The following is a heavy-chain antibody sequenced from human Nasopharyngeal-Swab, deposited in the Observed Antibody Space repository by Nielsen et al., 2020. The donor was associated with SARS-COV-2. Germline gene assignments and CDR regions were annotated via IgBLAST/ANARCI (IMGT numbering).Heavy chain of an antibody. CDR2: IIPIFGTA. CDR1: GGTFSSYA. D-gene: IGHD6-19*01. CDR3: ARWGSGWPYHYFDY. V-gene: IGHV1-69*13. Sequence: SAKVSCKASGGTFSSYAISWVRQAPGQGLEWMGGIIPIFGTANYAQKFQGRVTITADESTSTAYMELSSLRSEDTAVYYCARWGSGWPYHYFDYWGQGTLVTVSS. J-gene: IGHJ4*02.